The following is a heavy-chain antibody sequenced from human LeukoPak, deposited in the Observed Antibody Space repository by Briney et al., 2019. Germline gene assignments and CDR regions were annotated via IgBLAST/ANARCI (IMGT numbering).Heavy chain of an antibody. CDR1: RFTFSDYY. CDR3: ARSVAVAGTRFDY. J-gene: IGHJ4*02. D-gene: IGHD6-19*01. Sequence: GGSLRLSCAASRFTFSDYYMSWIRQAPGMGLEWVSSISSGGSTINYADSVKGRFTISRDNAKNSLYLQMNSLRAEDTALYYCARSVAVAGTRFDYWGQGTLVTVSS. CDR2: ISSGGSTI. V-gene: IGHV3-11*01.